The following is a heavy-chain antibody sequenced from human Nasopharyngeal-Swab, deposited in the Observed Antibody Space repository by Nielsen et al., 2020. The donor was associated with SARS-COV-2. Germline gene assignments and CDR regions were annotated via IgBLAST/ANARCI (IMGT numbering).Heavy chain of an antibody. CDR1: GFTFSSYW. Sequence: GGSLRLSCAASGFTFSSYWMHWVRHAPGKGLVWVSRINSDGSSTSYADSVNGRFTISRDNAKNTLYLQMNSLRAEDTAVYYCAREFSKDYSNYYYGMDVWGQGTTVTVSS. CDR2: INSDGSST. D-gene: IGHD4-11*01. CDR3: AREFSKDYSNYYYGMDV. V-gene: IGHV3-74*01. J-gene: IGHJ6*02.